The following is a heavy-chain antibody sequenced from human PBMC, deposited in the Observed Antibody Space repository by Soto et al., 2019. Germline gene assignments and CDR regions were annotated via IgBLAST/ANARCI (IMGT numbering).Heavy chain of an antibody. CDR1: GYTFTSYG. Sequence: ASVKVSCKASGYTFTSYGISWVRQAPGQGLEWMGWISAYNGNTNYAQKLQGRVTMTTDTSTSTAYMELRSLRSDDTAVYYCARVRLFVSGYSTYYYYGMDVWGQGTTVTVSS. V-gene: IGHV1-18*01. J-gene: IGHJ6*02. D-gene: IGHD3-3*01. CDR3: ARVRLFVSGYSTYYYYGMDV. CDR2: ISAYNGNT.